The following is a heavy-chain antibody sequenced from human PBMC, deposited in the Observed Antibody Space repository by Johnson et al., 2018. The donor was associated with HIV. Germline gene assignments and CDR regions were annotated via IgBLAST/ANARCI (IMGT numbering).Heavy chain of an antibody. J-gene: IGHJ3*02. Sequence: QVQLVESGGGLVQPGGSLRLSCAASGFTVSSNYMSWVRQAPGKGLEWVSSISGSGGTTYYADSVKGRFTISRDNAKNSLYLQMNSLRAEDTAVYYCARTPSLPGAFDIWGQGTMVTVSS. V-gene: IGHV3-11*04. CDR3: ARTPSLPGAFDI. CDR2: ISGSGGTT. CDR1: GFTVSSNY.